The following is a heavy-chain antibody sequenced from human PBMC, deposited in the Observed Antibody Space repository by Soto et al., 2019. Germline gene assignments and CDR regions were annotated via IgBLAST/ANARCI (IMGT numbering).Heavy chain of an antibody. Sequence: SETLSLTCTVSGGSISSSTYYWGWMRQPPGKGLEWIASFFIGGNTYYNPSLKSRVTISVDTSKNQFSLQLNSVTPEDTAVYYCAREYSSSWDYWGQGTLVTVSS. CDR3: AREYSSSWDY. CDR2: FFIGGNT. D-gene: IGHD6-13*01. V-gene: IGHV4-39*02. J-gene: IGHJ4*02. CDR1: GGSISSSTYY.